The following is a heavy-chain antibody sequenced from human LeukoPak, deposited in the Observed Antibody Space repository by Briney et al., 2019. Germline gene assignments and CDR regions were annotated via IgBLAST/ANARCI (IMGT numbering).Heavy chain of an antibody. CDR3: ARDRPYYYDSSGYYPRINWFDP. CDR1: GFTFSSYS. CDR2: ISSSSSYI. Sequence: PGGPLRLSCAASGFTFSSYSMNWVRQAPGKGLEWVSSISSSSSYIYYADSVKGRFTISRDNAKNSLYLQMNSLRAEDTAVYYCARDRPYYYDSSGYYPRINWFDPWGQGTLVTVSS. V-gene: IGHV3-21*01. D-gene: IGHD3-22*01. J-gene: IGHJ5*02.